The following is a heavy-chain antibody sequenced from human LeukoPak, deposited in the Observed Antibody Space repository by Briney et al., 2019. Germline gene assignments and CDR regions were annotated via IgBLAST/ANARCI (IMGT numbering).Heavy chain of an antibody. Sequence: GASVKVSCKASGYTFTSYGISWVRQAPGQGLEWIGWISAYNGHTNYAQKLQGRVTMTTDTSTSTAYMELRSLRSDDTAAYYCARDTHYSESSGYPWYWGQGTLVTVSS. CDR1: GYTFTSYG. CDR2: ISAYNGHT. J-gene: IGHJ4*02. V-gene: IGHV1-18*01. D-gene: IGHD3-22*01. CDR3: ARDTHYSESSGYPWY.